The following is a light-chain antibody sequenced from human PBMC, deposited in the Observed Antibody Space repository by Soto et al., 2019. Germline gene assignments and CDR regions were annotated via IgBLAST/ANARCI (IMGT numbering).Light chain of an antibody. J-gene: IGKJ1*01. CDR2: DAS. Sequence: EIVLTQSPVTLSLPPGERSTLSCRASQSVSSSYLAWYQHKPGQAPRLLIYDASNRATGIPDRFSGSGSGKDFTLAISRLEPEDFAVYYCEHFGSSRKFGQGTKVDIK. V-gene: IGKV3-20*01. CDR1: QSVSSSY. CDR3: EHFGSSRK.